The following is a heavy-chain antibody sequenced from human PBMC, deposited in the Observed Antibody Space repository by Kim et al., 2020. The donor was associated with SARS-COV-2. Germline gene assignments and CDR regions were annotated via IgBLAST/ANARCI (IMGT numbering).Heavy chain of an antibody. CDR2: INPNSGGT. V-gene: IGHV1-2*04. Sequence: ASVKVSCKASGYTFTGYYMHWVRQAPGQGLERMGWINPNSGGTNYAQKFQGWVTMTRDTSISTAYMELSRLRSDDTAVYYCAREYPGEGFDPWGQETLVTVSS. D-gene: IGHD2-2*01. J-gene: IGHJ5*02. CDR3: AREYPGEGFDP. CDR1: GYTFTGYY.